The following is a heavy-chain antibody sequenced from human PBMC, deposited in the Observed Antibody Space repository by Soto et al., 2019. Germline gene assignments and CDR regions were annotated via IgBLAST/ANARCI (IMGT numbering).Heavy chain of an antibody. J-gene: IGHJ5*02. CDR1: GFTFSSYG. D-gene: IGHD1-26*01. CDR2: ISYDGSNK. V-gene: IGHV3-30*18. CDR3: AKDLGGSYDSA. Sequence: QVQLVESGGGVVQPGRSLRLSCAASGFTFSSYGMHWVRQAPGKGLEWVAVISYDGSNKYYADSVKGRFTISRDNSKNTLYLQMNSLRAEDTAVYYCAKDLGGSYDSAWGQGTLVTVSS.